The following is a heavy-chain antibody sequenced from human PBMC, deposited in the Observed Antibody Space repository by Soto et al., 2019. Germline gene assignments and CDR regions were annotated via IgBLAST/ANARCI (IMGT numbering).Heavy chain of an antibody. J-gene: IGHJ5*02. CDR3: ASSGNNWFDP. Sequence: QVQLQGSGPGLVKPSETLSLTCTVSGDSISSYYWSWIRQPPGKGLEWIGYIYYTGNTNYNPSLKRRVTLSLDTSRTHFSLKLTSVTPADTAVYYCASSGNNWFDPWDQGTLVTVSS. CDR1: GDSISSYY. CDR2: IYYTGNT. V-gene: IGHV4-59*01.